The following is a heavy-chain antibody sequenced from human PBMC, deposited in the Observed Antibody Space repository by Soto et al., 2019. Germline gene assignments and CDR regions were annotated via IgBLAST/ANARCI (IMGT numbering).Heavy chain of an antibody. V-gene: IGHV4-34*01. D-gene: IGHD1-26*01. J-gene: IGHJ1*01. Sequence: QVQLQQWGAGLLKPSETLSLTCAVYGGSFSGYYWSWIRQPPGKVLEWIGEINHSGSTNYNPSLKSRVTISVDTSKNQFSLKLSSVTAADTAVYYCARGYSGSYPFQHWGQGTLVTVSS. CDR1: GGSFSGYY. CDR2: INHSGST. CDR3: ARGYSGSYPFQH.